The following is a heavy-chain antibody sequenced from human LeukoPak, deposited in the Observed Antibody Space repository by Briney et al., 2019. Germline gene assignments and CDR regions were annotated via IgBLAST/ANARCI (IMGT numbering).Heavy chain of an antibody. J-gene: IGHJ6*02. D-gene: IGHD3-3*01. CDR1: GESFSGFY. CDR3: ARGGIFGVVIYYYYYGMDV. CDR2: VNHGGVT. Sequence: PSETLSLTCAVYGESFSGFYWSWLRQSPGKGLEWIGEVNHGGVTNYNPSLKSRVTISVDTSKNQFSLKLSSVTAADTAVYYCARGGIFGVVIYYYYYGMDVWGQGTTVTVSS. V-gene: IGHV4-34*01.